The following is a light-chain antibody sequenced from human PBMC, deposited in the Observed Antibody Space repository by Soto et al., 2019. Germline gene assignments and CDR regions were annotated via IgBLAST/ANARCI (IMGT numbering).Light chain of an antibody. CDR2: EVT. CDR3: SSYTSINTFV. V-gene: IGLV2-14*01. Sequence: QSVLTQPASVSGSPGQSITISCTGTSSDVGGYEYVSWYQQHPGKAPKLMIYEVTNRPSGVSNRFSGSKSGNTASLTISGPQTEDEADYYCSSYTSINTFVFGTGTKVTVL. CDR1: SSDVGGYEY. J-gene: IGLJ1*01.